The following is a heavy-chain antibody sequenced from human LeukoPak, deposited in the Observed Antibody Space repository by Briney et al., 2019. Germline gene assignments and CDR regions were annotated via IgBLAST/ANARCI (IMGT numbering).Heavy chain of an antibody. J-gene: IGHJ4*02. CDR1: GGSISSYY. D-gene: IGHD2-21*02. Sequence: SETLSLTCTVSGGSISSYYWSWIRQPAGKGLEWIGRIYTSGSTNYNPSLKSRVTMSVHTSKNQFSLKLSSVTAADTAVYYCARDFGPYCGGACFPFDYWGQGTLVTVSS. CDR3: ARDFGPYCGGACFPFDY. CDR2: IYTSGST. V-gene: IGHV4-4*07.